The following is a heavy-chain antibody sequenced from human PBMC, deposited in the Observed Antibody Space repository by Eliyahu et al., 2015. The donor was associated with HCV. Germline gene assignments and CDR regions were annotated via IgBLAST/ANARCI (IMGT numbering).Heavy chain of an antibody. V-gene: IGHV1-8*01. CDR3: ARGYSGYDLGGSVFDY. J-gene: IGHJ4*02. CDR2: XNPNSGNT. Sequence: QVQLVQSGAEVKKPGASVKVXCKASGYXFTSYXINWVRQATGQGLEWMGWXNPNSGNTGYAQKFQGRVTMTRNTSISTAYMELSSLRSEDTAVYYCARGYSGYDLGGSVFDYWGQGTLVTVSS. D-gene: IGHD5-12*01. CDR1: GYXFTSYX.